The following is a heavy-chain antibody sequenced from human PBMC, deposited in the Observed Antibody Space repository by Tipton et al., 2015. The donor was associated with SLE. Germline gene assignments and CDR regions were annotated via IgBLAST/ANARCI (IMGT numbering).Heavy chain of an antibody. CDR3: ARLYTSGWYGHSYYFDY. CDR1: GYIFTSYW. J-gene: IGHJ4*02. D-gene: IGHD6-19*01. CDR2: IYPGNSDT. Sequence: QLVQSGAEVKKPGESLKISCKGSGYIFTSYWIGWVRQMPGKGLEWMGIIYPGNSDTRYSPSFQGQVAMSVDKSITTAYLQWSSLRASDTAIYYCARLYTSGWYGHSYYFDYWGQGTLVTVSS. V-gene: IGHV5-51*03.